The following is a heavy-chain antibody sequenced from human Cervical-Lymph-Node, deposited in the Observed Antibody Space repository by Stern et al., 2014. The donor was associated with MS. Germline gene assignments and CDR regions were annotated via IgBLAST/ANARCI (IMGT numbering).Heavy chain of an antibody. V-gene: IGHV3-30*18. Sequence: VQLVQSGGGVVQPGTSLRLSCVASRLIFSAYGMHWVRQAPGQGLEWVAVISDDGSRKHYADSVNGRFTIFRDNSKNTVYLQMNSLRAEDTAVYYCAKDIRFAPMDVWGQGTTVTVSS. J-gene: IGHJ6*02. CDR2: ISDDGSRK. CDR1: RLIFSAYG. D-gene: IGHD3-3*01. CDR3: AKDIRFAPMDV.